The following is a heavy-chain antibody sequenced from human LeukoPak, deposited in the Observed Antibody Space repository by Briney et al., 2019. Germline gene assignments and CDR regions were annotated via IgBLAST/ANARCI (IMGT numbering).Heavy chain of an antibody. V-gene: IGHV3-48*02. D-gene: IGHD6-19*01. CDR3: ARARSRGWVMDS. Sequence: PGGSLRLSSAASGLTFSSYSMNWVRQAPGQGLEWISYISSGGGGTYYADSVKGRFTISRDNAKNSLYLQMNSLRDEDTAVYFCARARSRGWVMDSWGQGTLVTVSS. CDR2: ISSGGGGT. J-gene: IGHJ4*02. CDR1: GLTFSSYS.